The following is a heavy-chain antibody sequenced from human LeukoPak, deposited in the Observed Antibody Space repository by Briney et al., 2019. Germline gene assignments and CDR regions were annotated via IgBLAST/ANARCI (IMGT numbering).Heavy chain of an antibody. J-gene: IGHJ5*02. CDR1: GGSISSGGYS. CDR3: ARGYCSGGSCYGTNWFDP. D-gene: IGHD2-15*01. V-gene: IGHV4-30-2*01. Sequence: SQTLSLTCAVSGGSISSGGYSWGWIRQPPGKGLEWIGYIYHSGSTYYNPSLKSRVTISVDRSKNQFSLKLSSVTAADTAVYYCARGYCSGGSCYGTNWFDPWGQGTLVTVSS. CDR2: IYHSGST.